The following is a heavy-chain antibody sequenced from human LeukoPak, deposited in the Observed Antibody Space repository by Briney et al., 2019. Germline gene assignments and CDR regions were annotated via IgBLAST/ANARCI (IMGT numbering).Heavy chain of an antibody. CDR3: AKIEGTYYDFWSGYYTFDY. CDR2: ISGSGGST. CDR1: GFTFSSYA. V-gene: IGHV3-23*01. D-gene: IGHD3-3*01. J-gene: IGHJ4*02. Sequence: GGSLRLSCAAPGFTFSSYAMSWVRQAPGKGLEWVSAISGSGGSTYYADSVKGRFTISRDNSKNTLYLQMNSLRAEDTAVYYCAKIEGTYYDFWSGYYTFDYWGQGTLVTVSS.